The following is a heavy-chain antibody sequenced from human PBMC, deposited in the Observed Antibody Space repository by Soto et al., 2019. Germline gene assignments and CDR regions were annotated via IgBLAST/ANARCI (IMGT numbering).Heavy chain of an antibody. CDR1: GYTFTSYY. J-gene: IGHJ4*02. D-gene: IGHD2-8*01. CDR3: ARPPYPGCINAVCYPLDY. V-gene: IGHV1-46*01. Sequence: QVQLVQSGAEVKKPGASVKISCKASGYTFTSYYMNWVRQAPGQGLEWMGIINPSGGSTTYAQKLKGRVAMTRDTSTSTVDMALNSLRSEDTAVYYCARPPYPGCINAVCYPLDYLGQGTLVTVSS. CDR2: INPSGGST.